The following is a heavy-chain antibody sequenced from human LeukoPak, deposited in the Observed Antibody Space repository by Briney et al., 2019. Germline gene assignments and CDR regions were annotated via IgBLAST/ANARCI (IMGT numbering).Heavy chain of an antibody. Sequence: ASVTVSCKASGYSFTDYYTHWVRQAPGQGLEWMGCINPKNDGIVYAQKFQGRVTMTRDTSINTGYMELSSLRDDDTAVYYCAREKGRGTKWYKAFDIWGQGTMVTVSS. CDR2: INPKNDGI. D-gene: IGHD1-1*01. V-gene: IGHV1-2*02. J-gene: IGHJ3*02. CDR1: GYSFTDYY. CDR3: AREKGRGTKWYKAFDI.